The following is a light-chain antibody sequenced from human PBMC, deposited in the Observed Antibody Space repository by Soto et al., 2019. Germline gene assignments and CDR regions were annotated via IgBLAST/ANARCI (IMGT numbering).Light chain of an antibody. V-gene: IGLV4-69*01. CDR2: VDPAGSH. CDR1: SVHGFYA. Sequence: QLVLTQWASASACLGASVKLTCTLSSVHGFYAIASHQQQPEKGPRFLMKVDPAGSHLKGDDIPDRFSGSSSGAERYLTSSSLQSEDEADYYCETWGSGISWVFGGGTKLTLL. CDR3: ETWGSGISWV. J-gene: IGLJ3*02.